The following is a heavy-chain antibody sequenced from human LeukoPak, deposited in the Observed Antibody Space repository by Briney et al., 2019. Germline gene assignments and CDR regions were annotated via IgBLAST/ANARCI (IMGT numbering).Heavy chain of an antibody. CDR3: ARGVPIRDYYYYYMDV. D-gene: IGHD5-24*01. J-gene: IGHJ6*03. Sequence: GAPLKVSRTASLGTFTTSAISCVREAPGHGLEWMGRNSPVFGTASYAQKFQGRVTTTTDESTSTAYMELSSLRSEDTAVYYCARGVPIRDYYYYYMDVWGKGTTVTVSS. CDR2: NSPVFGTA. CDR1: LGTFTTSA. V-gene: IGHV1-69*05.